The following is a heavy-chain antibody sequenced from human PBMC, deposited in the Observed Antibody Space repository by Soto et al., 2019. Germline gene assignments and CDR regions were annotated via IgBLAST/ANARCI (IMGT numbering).Heavy chain of an antibody. CDR3: VCRAGRQGDDAFDI. CDR2: IGYSGDRT. D-gene: IGHD3-10*01. V-gene: IGHV3-23*01. Sequence: EVQLLESGGGLVQPGGSLRLSCAASGLTFSNSAMSWVRQAPGKGLKWVSAIGYSGDRTYYGDSVKGRFTISRDNSKNTLYLQMNSLRAEDTAIYHCVCRAGRQGDDAFDIWGQGTMVTVSS. J-gene: IGHJ3*02. CDR1: GLTFSNSA.